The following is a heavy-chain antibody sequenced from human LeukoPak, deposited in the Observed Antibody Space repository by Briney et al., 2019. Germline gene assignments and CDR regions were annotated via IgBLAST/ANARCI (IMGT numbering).Heavy chain of an antibody. CDR2: IKQDGSEK. D-gene: IGHD1-26*01. V-gene: IGHV3-7*01. J-gene: IGHJ4*02. Sequence: PGRSLRLSCAASGFTFSDYAMHWVRQAPGKGLEWVANIKQDGSEKYYVDSVKGRFTISRDNAKNSLYLQMNSLRAEDTAVYYCARGSPMWGATARYWGQGTLVTVSS. CDR1: GFTFSDYA. CDR3: ARGSPMWGATARY.